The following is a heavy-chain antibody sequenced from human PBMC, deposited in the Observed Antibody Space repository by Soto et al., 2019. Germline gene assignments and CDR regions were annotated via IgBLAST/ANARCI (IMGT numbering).Heavy chain of an antibody. CDR3: ARDSGQSGFDS. Sequence: QVQLVESGGGVVQPGRSLRLSCAASGFTFSSYGMHWVRQAPGKGLEWVAVIWYDGSNKYYADSVKGRFTISRDNSKNTLYLQMNSLRAEDTAVYYCARDSGQSGFDSWGQGTLVTVSS. CDR2: IWYDGSNK. CDR1: GFTFSSYG. D-gene: IGHD3-10*01. V-gene: IGHV3-33*01. J-gene: IGHJ5*01.